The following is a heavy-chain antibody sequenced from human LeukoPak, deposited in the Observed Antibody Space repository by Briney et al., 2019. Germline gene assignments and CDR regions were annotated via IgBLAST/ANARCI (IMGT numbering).Heavy chain of an antibody. Sequence: GGSLRLSCAASGFTFSDYWMSWVRQAPGKGPEWVANIKYDGREKWYVDSVKGRFTISRDNAKNSLYLQMNSLRAEDTAIYYCAREPVRMRYMDVWGKGTTVTVSS. V-gene: IGHV3-7*01. J-gene: IGHJ6*03. CDR2: IKYDGREK. CDR3: AREPVRMRYMDV. CDR1: GFTFSDYW.